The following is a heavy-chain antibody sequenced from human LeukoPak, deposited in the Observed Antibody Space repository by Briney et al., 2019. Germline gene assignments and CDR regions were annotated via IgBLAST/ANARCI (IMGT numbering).Heavy chain of an antibody. D-gene: IGHD4-17*01. CDR3: ARAPFGDPPDY. CDR1: GFTFGSYG. V-gene: IGHV3-33*01. Sequence: GGSLRLSCAASGFTFGSYGMHWVRQAPGKGLEWVAVIWYDGSNKYYADSVKGRFTISRDNSKNTLYLQMNSLRAEDTAVYYCARAPFGDPPDYWGQGTLVTVSS. J-gene: IGHJ4*02. CDR2: IWYDGSNK.